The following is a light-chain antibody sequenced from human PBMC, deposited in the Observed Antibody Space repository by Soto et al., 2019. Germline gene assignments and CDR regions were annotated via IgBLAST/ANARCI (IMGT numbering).Light chain of an antibody. CDR2: EGS. V-gene: IGLV2-23*01. CDR3: CSYAGPSTPFV. CDR1: SSDVGSYNL. Sequence: QSVLTQPASVSGSPGQSITLSCTGTSSDVGSYNLVSWYQQYPGKAPKLMIHEGSKRPSGVSNRFSGSKSGNTASLTISGLQAEDEADYYCCSYAGPSTPFVFGTGTKLTVL. J-gene: IGLJ1*01.